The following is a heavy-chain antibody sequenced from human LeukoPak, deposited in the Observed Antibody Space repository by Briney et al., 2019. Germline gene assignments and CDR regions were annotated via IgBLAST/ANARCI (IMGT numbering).Heavy chain of an antibody. CDR1: GFTFSTYF. Sequence: GGSLRLSCAASGFTFSTYFMSWVRQAPGKGLEWVANLHPDGSHQYYVDSVRGRFTISRDNAKNSLYLQMNNLRAEDTAVYFRTSPPWGSQGFWGQGTLVTVSS. V-gene: IGHV3-7*03. CDR2: LHPDGSHQ. J-gene: IGHJ4*02. D-gene: IGHD7-27*01. CDR3: TSPPWGSQGF.